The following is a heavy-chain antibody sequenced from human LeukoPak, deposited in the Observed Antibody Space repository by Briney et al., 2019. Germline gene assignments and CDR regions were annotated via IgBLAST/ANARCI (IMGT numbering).Heavy chain of an antibody. V-gene: IGHV3-33*01. J-gene: IGHJ4*02. CDR2: IWYQGNAE. D-gene: IGHD3-22*01. Sequence: GGSLRLSCAASGFTFRNYGMHWVRQAPGKGLEWVAGIWYQGNAELYADSLKGRFTISRDNSKNTLYLQMNSLRAEDTALYYCARDADISNHYSYFDYWGQGALVTVSS. CDR3: ARDADISNHYSYFDY. CDR1: GFTFRNYG.